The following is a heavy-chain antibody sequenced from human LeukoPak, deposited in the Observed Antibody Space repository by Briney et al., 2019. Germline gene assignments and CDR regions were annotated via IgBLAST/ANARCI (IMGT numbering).Heavy chain of an antibody. CDR2: IYTSGST. Sequence: SQTLSLTCTVSGGSISSGSYYWSWIRQPAGKGLEWIGRIYTSGSTNYNPSLKSRVTISVDTSKNQFSLKLSSVTAADTAVYYCARDSVVGTRAGGYYYYGMDVWGQGTTVTVSS. D-gene: IGHD6-19*01. J-gene: IGHJ6*02. CDR3: ARDSVVGTRAGGYYYYGMDV. V-gene: IGHV4-61*02. CDR1: GGSISSGSYY.